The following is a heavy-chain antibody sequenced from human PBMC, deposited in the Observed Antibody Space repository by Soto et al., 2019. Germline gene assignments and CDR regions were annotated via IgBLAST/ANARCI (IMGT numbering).Heavy chain of an antibody. J-gene: IGHJ4*02. CDR2: ISASGSNT. V-gene: IGHV3-23*01. CDR1: GFSISNYA. CDR3: AKDGIRKDDY. Sequence: PVGSLRLSCAASGFSISNYARSWFRQAPGKGLEWVSSISASGSNTYYADSVKGRFAISRDKSKNTVYMQMNNLRAEDTALYYCAKDGIRKDDYWGQGTLVTVSS.